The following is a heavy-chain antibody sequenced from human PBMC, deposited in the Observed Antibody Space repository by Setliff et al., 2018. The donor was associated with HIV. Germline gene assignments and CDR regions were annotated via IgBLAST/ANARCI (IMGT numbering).Heavy chain of an antibody. J-gene: IGHJ5*02. V-gene: IGHV4-4*02. CDR2: IDHSGST. CDR1: DDSITGNNW. CDR3: ARLHTDYGSWYFDA. Sequence: SETLSLTCTVSDDSITGNNWWNWVRQPPGKGLEWMGEIDHSGSTNYSPSLKSRVTMSVDKSKKQFSLKLKSMAAADTAVYYCARLHTDYGSWYFDAWGPGTLVTVSS. D-gene: IGHD3-10*01.